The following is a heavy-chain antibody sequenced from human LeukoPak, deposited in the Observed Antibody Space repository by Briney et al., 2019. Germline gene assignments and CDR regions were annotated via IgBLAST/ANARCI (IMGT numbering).Heavy chain of an antibody. CDR1: GYTFTGYY. D-gene: IGHD6-13*01. J-gene: IGHJ5*02. CDR3: ARARIAAVGFDP. Sequence: ASVKVSCKASGYTFTGYYMHWVRQAPGQGLEWMGWINPNSGGTNYAQKFQGRVTMTRDTSISTAYMELSRLRSDDTAVYYCARARIAAVGFDPWGQGTLVTVSS. V-gene: IGHV1-2*02. CDR2: INPNSGGT.